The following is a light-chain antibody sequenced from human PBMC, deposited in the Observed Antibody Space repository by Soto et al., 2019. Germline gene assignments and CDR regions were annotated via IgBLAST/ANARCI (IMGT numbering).Light chain of an antibody. CDR1: SSDIGSFTF. CDR3: SSHTSSSTHV. J-gene: IGLJ1*01. Sequence: QSALTQPASVSGSPGQSITISCTGTSSDIGSFTFVSWYQQHPGKVPKLMIFDVNRWPSGVSDRFSGSKSGNTASLTISGLQAEDEGDYYCSSHTSSSTHVFGSGTKLTVL. CDR2: DVN. V-gene: IGLV2-14*03.